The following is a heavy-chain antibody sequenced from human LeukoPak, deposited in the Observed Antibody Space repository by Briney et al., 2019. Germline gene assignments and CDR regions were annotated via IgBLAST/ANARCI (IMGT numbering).Heavy chain of an antibody. CDR2: IRFDGSNK. J-gene: IGHJ4*02. Sequence: GGSLRLSCAASGFTFSNYGVHWVRQAPGKGLEWVSFIRFDGSNKYYADSVKGRFTISRDNSKNTLYLQMNSLRAEDTALYYCAKDLSSGTGRGFDYWGQGTLVTVSS. CDR1: GFTFSNYG. CDR3: AKDLSSGTGRGFDY. V-gene: IGHV3-30*02. D-gene: IGHD3/OR15-3a*01.